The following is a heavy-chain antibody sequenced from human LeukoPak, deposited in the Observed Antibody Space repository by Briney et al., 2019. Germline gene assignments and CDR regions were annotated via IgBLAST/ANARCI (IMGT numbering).Heavy chain of an antibody. Sequence: SETLSLTCAVYGGSFSGYYWSWIRQPPGKGLEWIGEINHSGSTNYNPSLKSRVTISVDTSKNQLSLKLSSVTAADTAVYYCARGISEDIVVVPAAINWFDPWGQGTLVTVSS. CDR2: INHSGST. V-gene: IGHV4-34*01. J-gene: IGHJ5*02. CDR1: GGSFSGYY. D-gene: IGHD2-2*02. CDR3: ARGISEDIVVVPAAINWFDP.